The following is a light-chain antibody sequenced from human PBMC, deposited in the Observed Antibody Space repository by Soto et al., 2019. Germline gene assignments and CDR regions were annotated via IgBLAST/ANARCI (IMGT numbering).Light chain of an antibody. CDR3: QQYTNWPYT. V-gene: IGKV3-15*01. Sequence: EIVMTQSPATLSVSPGERVSLSCRASQSVGSNLAWYQQTAGQAPRLLIYGASTRATGIPARFSGSGSGTNFTLSISSLQSEDFAVYSCQQYTNWPYTFGQGTKLEIK. CDR1: QSVGSN. CDR2: GAS. J-gene: IGKJ2*01.